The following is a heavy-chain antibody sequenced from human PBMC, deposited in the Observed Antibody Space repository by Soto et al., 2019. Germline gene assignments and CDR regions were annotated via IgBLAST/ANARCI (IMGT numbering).Heavy chain of an antibody. CDR2: ISWDGGST. J-gene: IGHJ6*02. CDR3: AKDKFSRDCSGGSCYPSRYYYYGMDV. CDR1: GFTFDDYT. Sequence: PGGSLRLSCAASGFTFDDYTMHWVRQAPGKGLEWVSLISWDGGSTYYADSVKGRFTISRDNSKNSLYLQMNSLRTEDTALYYCAKDKFSRDCSGGSCYPSRYYYYGMDVWGQGTTVTVSS. V-gene: IGHV3-43*01. D-gene: IGHD2-15*01.